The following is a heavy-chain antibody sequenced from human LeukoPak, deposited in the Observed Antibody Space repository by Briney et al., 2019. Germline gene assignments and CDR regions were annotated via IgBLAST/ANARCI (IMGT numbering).Heavy chain of an antibody. J-gene: IGHJ4*02. CDR1: GYHFTTYW. Sequence: GESLKISCKGSGYHFTTYWIGWVRQVPGKGLKWMGIIYAGDSDTRYSPSFQGQVTISADKSITTAYLQWSSLKASDTAMYYCARGSMRQFDYWGQGALVTVSS. CDR3: ARGSMRQFDY. CDR2: IYAGDSDT. V-gene: IGHV5-51*01.